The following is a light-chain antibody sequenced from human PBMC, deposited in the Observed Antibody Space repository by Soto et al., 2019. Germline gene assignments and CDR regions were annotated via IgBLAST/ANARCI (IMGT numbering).Light chain of an antibody. J-gene: IGLJ2*01. CDR1: SSNIGAGYD. V-gene: IGLV1-40*01. Sequence: QSVLTQPPSVSGAPGHRVTGSCTGSSSNIGAGYDVHWYQQLPGTAPKLLIYGNSNRPSGVPDRFSGSKSGTSASLAITGLQAEDEADYYCQSYDSRLSGYVVFGGETKLTVL. CDR2: GNS. CDR3: QSYDSRLSGYVV.